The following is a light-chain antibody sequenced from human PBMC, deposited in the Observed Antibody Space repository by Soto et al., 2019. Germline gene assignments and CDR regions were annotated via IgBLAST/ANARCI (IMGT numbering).Light chain of an antibody. J-gene: IGKJ2*01. CDR3: QLRSNWPPMYT. Sequence: EIVLTQSPATLSLSPGERATLSCRASQSVSSYLAWYQRKPGQAPRLLIFNASNRATGIPARFSGSGSGTDFTLTISGLEPEDFAVYYCQLRSNWPPMYTFGQGTKLDIK. V-gene: IGKV3-11*01. CDR2: NAS. CDR1: QSVSSY.